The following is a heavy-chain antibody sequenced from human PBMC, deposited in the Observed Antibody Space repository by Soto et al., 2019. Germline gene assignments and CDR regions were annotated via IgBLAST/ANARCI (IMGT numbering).Heavy chain of an antibody. CDR2: ISSSSSYT. CDR1: GFTFSDYY. D-gene: IGHD2-15*01. Sequence: PGGSLRLSCAASGFTFSDYYMSWIRQAPGKGLEWVSYISSSSSYTNYADSVKGRFTISRDNAKNSLYLQMNSLRAEDTAVYYCARGCSGGSCPFDPWGQGTLVTVSS. CDR3: ARGCSGGSCPFDP. V-gene: IGHV3-11*05. J-gene: IGHJ5*02.